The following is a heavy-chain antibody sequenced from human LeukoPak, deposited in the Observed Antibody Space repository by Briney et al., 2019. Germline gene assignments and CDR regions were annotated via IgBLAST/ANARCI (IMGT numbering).Heavy chain of an antibody. CDR3: AKQGRDWLRDYYYYMDV. CDR2: FGGRGGST. Sequence: GGSLRLSCAASGFTFSSYGMSWVRQAPGKGLEWVSPFGGRGGSTYYADSVKGRFTISRDNSENTLYLQMNSLRAEDTAVYYCAKQGRDWLRDYYYYMDVWGKGTTVTISS. J-gene: IGHJ6*03. D-gene: IGHD3-9*01. CDR1: GFTFSSYG. V-gene: IGHV3-23*01.